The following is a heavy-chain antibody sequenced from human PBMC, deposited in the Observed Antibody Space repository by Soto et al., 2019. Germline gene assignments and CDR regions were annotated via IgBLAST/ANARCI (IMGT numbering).Heavy chain of an antibody. CDR3: ARGLNCSGGSCYSEYFQH. V-gene: IGHV3-74*01. D-gene: IGHD2-15*01. Sequence: GGSLRLSCAASGFTFSSYWMHWVRQAPGKGLVWVSRINSDGSSTSYADSVKGRFTISRDNAKNTLYLQMNSLRAEDTAVYYCARGLNCSGGSCYSEYFQHWGQGTLVTVSS. CDR1: GFTFSSYW. J-gene: IGHJ1*01. CDR2: INSDGSST.